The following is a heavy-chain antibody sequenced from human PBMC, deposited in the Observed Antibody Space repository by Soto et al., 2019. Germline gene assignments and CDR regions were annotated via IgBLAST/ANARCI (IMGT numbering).Heavy chain of an antibody. J-gene: IGHJ4*02. V-gene: IGHV3-15*01. Sequence: GGSLRLSCAASGFTFSNAWMTWVRQAPGKGLEWVGRIKSKTDGGTTDYAAPVKGRFTISRDDSKNTLYLQMNSLKTEDTAVYYCTTETWAVAGIYDFDYWGQGTLVTVSS. D-gene: IGHD6-19*01. CDR1: GFTFSNAW. CDR2: IKSKTDGGTT. CDR3: TTETWAVAGIYDFDY.